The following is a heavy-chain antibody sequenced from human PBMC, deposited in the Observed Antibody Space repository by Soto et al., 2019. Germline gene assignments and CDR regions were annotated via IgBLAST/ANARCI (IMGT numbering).Heavy chain of an antibody. D-gene: IGHD3-10*01. Sequence: TSETLSLTCTVSDGSISSYYWSWIRQPPGKGLEWIGYIYYSGSTNYNPSLKSRVTISVDTSKNQFSLKLSSVTAADTAVYYCARAPRGNYGYPSYFDYWGQGTLVTVSS. CDR2: IYYSGST. CDR3: ARAPRGNYGYPSYFDY. CDR1: DGSISSYY. J-gene: IGHJ4*02. V-gene: IGHV4-59*01.